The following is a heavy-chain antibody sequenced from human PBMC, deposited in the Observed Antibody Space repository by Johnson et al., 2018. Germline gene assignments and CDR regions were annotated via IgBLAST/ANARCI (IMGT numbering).Heavy chain of an antibody. CDR1: GFILNNYA. Sequence: QVQLVESGGGVVQPGRSLRLSCKASGFILNNYAMHWVRQAPGKGLEWVAVISYDGSNKYYADSVKGRFTISRDNSKTTLSLQMNSLRAEDTAVYYCARSGSYDSYYYYMDVWGKGTTVTVSS. D-gene: IGHD1-26*01. CDR2: ISYDGSNK. J-gene: IGHJ6*03. V-gene: IGHV3-30-3*01. CDR3: ARSGSYDSYYYYMDV.